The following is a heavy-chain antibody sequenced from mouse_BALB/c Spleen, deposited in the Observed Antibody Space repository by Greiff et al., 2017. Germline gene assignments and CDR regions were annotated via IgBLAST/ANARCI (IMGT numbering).Heavy chain of an antibody. J-gene: IGHJ4*01. D-gene: IGHD1-1*01. CDR2: ISDGGSYT. Sequence: EVQGVESGGGLVKPGGSLKLSCAASGFTFSDYYMYWVRQTPEKRLEWVATISDGGSYTYYPDSVKGRFTISRDNAKNNLYLQMSSLKSEDTAMYYCARGGITTVVGYYAMDYWGQGTSVTVSS. V-gene: IGHV5-4*02. CDR3: ARGGITTVVGYYAMDY. CDR1: GFTFSDYY.